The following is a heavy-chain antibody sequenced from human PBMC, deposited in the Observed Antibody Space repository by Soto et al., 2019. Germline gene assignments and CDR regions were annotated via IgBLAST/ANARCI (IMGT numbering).Heavy chain of an antibody. J-gene: IGHJ5*02. Sequence: QVQLVQSGAEVKKPGSSVKVSCKASGGTFSTYTITWVRQAPGQGLEWMGRIIPIIGIINYAQKFQGTVTMTADKCTGTAYMELTRLRADNTAVYYCAGDPDSHYNDSHAYSYPWGQGTLVTVSS. V-gene: IGHV1-69*08. D-gene: IGHD3-22*01. CDR3: AGDPDSHYNDSHAYSYP. CDR2: IIPIIGII. CDR1: GGTFSTYT.